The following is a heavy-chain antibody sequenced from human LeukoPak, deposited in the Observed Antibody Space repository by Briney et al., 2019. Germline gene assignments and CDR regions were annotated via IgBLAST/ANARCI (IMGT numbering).Heavy chain of an antibody. D-gene: IGHD3-10*01. J-gene: IGHJ3*02. V-gene: IGHV1-2*02. CDR1: GYIFTVYY. CDR2: INPDSGAT. CDR3: ARPIGSGSLSAFDI. Sequence: ASVKVSCKASGYIFTVYYMHWVRQAPGQGLEWMGWINPDSGATDYAQNFQGRVTMTRDTSISTAYMELSRLRSDDTAVYYCARPIGSGSLSAFDIWGQGTMVTVSS.